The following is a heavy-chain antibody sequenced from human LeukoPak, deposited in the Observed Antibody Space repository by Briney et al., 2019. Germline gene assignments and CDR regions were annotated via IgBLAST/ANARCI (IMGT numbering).Heavy chain of an antibody. J-gene: IGHJ2*01. D-gene: IGHD6-19*01. CDR2: INHSGST. Sequence: ASETLSLTCAVYGXSFSGYYWSWIRQPPGKGLEWIVEINHSGSTNYNPSLKSRVTISVDTSKNQFSLRLSSVTAADTAVYYCARVLEGSSGQHWYFDLWGRGTLVTVSS. CDR3: ARVLEGSSGQHWYFDL. CDR1: GXSFSGYY. V-gene: IGHV4-34*01.